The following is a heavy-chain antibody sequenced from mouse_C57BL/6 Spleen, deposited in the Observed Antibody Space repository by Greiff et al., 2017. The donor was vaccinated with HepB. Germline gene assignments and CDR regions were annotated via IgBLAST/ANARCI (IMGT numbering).Heavy chain of an antibody. CDR1: GYTFTSYW. D-gene: IGHD2-4*01. V-gene: IGHV1-72*01. J-gene: IGHJ4*01. CDR3: ARSSYYDYDEAMDY. Sequence: QVQLQQPGAELVKPGASVKLSCKASGYTFTSYWMHWVKQRPGRGLEWIGRIDPNSGGTKYNEKFKSKATLTVDKPSSTACMQLSSLTSEDSAVYYCARSSYYDYDEAMDYWGQGTSVTVSS. CDR2: IDPNSGGT.